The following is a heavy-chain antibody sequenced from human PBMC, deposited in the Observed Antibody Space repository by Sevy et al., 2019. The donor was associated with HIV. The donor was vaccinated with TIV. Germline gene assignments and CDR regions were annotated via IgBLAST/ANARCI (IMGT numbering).Heavy chain of an antibody. CDR1: GFTFCAYG. D-gene: IGHD1-1*01. CDR3: ATRWTHGY. CDR2: IRYDGSHK. Sequence: GGSLRLSCAASGFTFCAYGMHWVRQAPGKGLEWVAFIRYDGSHKFYADSVKGRFTISRDNSNNMMYLQMNSLRGEDTAVYYCATRWTHGYWGQGTLVTVSS. J-gene: IGHJ4*02. V-gene: IGHV3-30*02.